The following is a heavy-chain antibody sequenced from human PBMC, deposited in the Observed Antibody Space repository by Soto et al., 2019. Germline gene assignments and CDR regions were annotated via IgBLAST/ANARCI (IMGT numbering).Heavy chain of an antibody. Sequence: GGSLRLSCAASGFTFSSYAMSWVRQATGQGLEWVSAFSVSGGSTYYADSVKGRFTISRDNSKNTLYLQMNSLRAEDTAVYYCAKESRILGVSLFDYWGQGTLVTVSS. CDR3: AKESRILGVSLFDY. J-gene: IGHJ4*02. CDR2: FSVSGGST. V-gene: IGHV3-23*01. CDR1: GFTFSSYA. D-gene: IGHD1-26*01.